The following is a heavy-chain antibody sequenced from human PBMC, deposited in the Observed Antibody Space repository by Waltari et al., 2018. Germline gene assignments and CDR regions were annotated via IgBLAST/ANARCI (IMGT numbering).Heavy chain of an antibody. D-gene: IGHD2-15*01. CDR2: VQASGRT. CDR3: ARDRGRGIYLDS. V-gene: IGHV4-4*02. J-gene: IGHJ4*02. CDR1: GDSMRSTDW. Sequence: QLQLQQSGPGLVKPSESLSLTCAVSGDSMRSTDWWSWVRQSPGKGLEWIGQVQASGRTNYNPSFAGRVTVSIDTSNNKFSLEVPSVTAADTAMYYCARDRGRGIYLDSWGQGILVTVSP.